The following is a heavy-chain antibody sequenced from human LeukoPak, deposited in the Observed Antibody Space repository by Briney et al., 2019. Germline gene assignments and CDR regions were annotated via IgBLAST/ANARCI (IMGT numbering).Heavy chain of an antibody. J-gene: IGHJ4*02. CDR3: ATDQELSRWGIGY. V-gene: IGHV1-2*02. CDR1: GYTFTGYY. CDR2: INPNSGGT. Sequence: GASVKVSCKASGYTFTGYYMHWVRQAPGQGLEWMGWINPNSGGTIYAQKFQGRVTMTEDTSTDTAYMELSSMRSEDTAVYYCATDQELSRWGIGYWGQGTLVTVSS. D-gene: IGHD3-16*02.